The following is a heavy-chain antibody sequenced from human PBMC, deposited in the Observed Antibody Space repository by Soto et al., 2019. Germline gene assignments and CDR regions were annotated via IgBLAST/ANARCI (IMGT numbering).Heavy chain of an antibody. D-gene: IGHD3-9*01. CDR1: GCAISGYY. J-gene: IGHJ5*02. V-gene: IGHV4-59*01. Sequence: PSETLSLPVPVSGCAISGYYWSFSRQPPGKGLEWIGYIYYSGSTNYNPSLKSRVTISVDTSKNQFSLKLSSVTAADTAVYYCARDRLANWFDPWGQGTLVTVSS. CDR2: IYYSGST. CDR3: ARDRLANWFDP.